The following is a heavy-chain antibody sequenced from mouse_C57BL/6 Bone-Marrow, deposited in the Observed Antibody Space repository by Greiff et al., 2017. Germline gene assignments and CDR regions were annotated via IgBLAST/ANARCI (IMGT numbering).Heavy chain of an antibody. J-gene: IGHJ1*03. V-gene: IGHV1-54*01. CDR3: ARDYVWYFDV. CDR1: GYAFTNYL. CDR2: INPGSGGT. Sequence: VQLQQSGAELVRPGTSVKVSCKASGYAFTNYLIEWVKQRPGQGLEWIGVINPGSGGTNYNEKFKGKATLTADKSSSTAYVQLSSLTSEDSAVYFCARDYVWYFDVWGTGTTVTVYS. D-gene: IGHD1-1*01.